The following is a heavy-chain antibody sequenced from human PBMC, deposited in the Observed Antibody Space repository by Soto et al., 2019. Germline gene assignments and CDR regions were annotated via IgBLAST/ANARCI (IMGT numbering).Heavy chain of an antibody. CDR2: IKQDGSEK. CDR3: ARFLLGIAVAGTDYFDY. Sequence: GGSLRLSCAASGFTFSSYWMSWVRQAPGKGLEWVANIKQDGSEKYYVDSVKGRFTISRDNAKNSLYLQMNSLRAEDTAVYYCARFLLGIAVAGTDYFDYWGQGTLVTVSS. CDR1: GFTFSSYW. V-gene: IGHV3-7*01. D-gene: IGHD6-19*01. J-gene: IGHJ4*02.